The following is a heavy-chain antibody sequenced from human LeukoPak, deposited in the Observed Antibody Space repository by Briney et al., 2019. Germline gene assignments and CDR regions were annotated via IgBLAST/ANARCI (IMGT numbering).Heavy chain of an antibody. V-gene: IGHV4-34*01. CDR2: INHSGST. CDR1: GGSFSGYY. D-gene: IGHD2-2*01. CDR3: ARGRAVPAAMRSYYYYMDV. Sequence: KPSETLSLTCAVYGGSFSGYYWSWIRQPPGKGLEWFGEINHSGSTNYNPSLKSRVTISVDTSKNQFSLKLSSVPAADTAGYYCARGRAVPAAMRSYYYYMDVWGKGTTVTVSS. J-gene: IGHJ6*03.